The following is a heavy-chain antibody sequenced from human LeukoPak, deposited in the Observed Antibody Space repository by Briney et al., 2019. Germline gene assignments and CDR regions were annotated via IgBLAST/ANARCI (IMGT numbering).Heavy chain of an antibody. J-gene: IGHJ4*02. V-gene: IGHV4-31*03. Sequence: PSETLSLTCTVSGGSIRTGGYYWNWIRQFPGKGLEWIGHIYYSGSTYYNPSLKSRVTISVDTSKNRFSLNLSSVTAADTAVYFCARDRRGYNYGYSPLEYWGQGTPVTVSS. D-gene: IGHD5-18*01. CDR2: IYYSGST. CDR3: ARDRRGYNYGYSPLEY. CDR1: GGSIRTGGYY.